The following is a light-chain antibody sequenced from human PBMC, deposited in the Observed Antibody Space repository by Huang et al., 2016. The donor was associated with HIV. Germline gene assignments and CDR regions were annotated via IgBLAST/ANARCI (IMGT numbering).Light chain of an antibody. J-gene: IGKJ2*01. CDR3: QQYHSTPYT. CDR1: QAIAKS. V-gene: IGKV1-NL1*01. Sequence: DIQMTQSPSSLSASVRNRVTITCRASQAIAKSLAWYKQKPGKAPKLRLDAASRLESGVPSRFSGSGSGTDYTLTISSLQPEDFATYYCQQYHSTPYTFGQGTKLEIK. CDR2: AAS.